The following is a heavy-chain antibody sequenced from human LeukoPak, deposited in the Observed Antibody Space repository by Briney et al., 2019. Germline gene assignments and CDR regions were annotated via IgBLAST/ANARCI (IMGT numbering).Heavy chain of an antibody. Sequence: SETLSLTCTVSGGSISSYYWSWVRQPAGKGLEWIGRIYTSGSTNYNPSLKSRVTMSVDTSKNQFSLKLSSVTAADTAVYYCARDGGFCGGGSGYNGFAPWGQGTLVTVSS. V-gene: IGHV4-4*07. J-gene: IGHJ5*02. CDR3: ARDGGFCGGGSGYNGFAP. CDR1: GGSISSYY. D-gene: IGHD2-15*01. CDR2: IYTSGST.